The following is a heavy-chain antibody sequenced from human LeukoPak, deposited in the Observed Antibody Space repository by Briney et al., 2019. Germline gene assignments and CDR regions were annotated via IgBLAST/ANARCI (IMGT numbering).Heavy chain of an antibody. V-gene: IGHV3-20*04. Sequence: GGSLRLSCTASGFVFDEHGMTWVRQVPGKGLEWVSGINWSGKSTSYGDPVRGRFTISRDNAKNSLSLQMDSLRAEDTALHYCARAPITSPFYFDYWGQGTLVTVSS. D-gene: IGHD2-2*01. J-gene: IGHJ4*02. CDR2: INWSGKST. CDR1: GFVFDEHG. CDR3: ARAPITSPFYFDY.